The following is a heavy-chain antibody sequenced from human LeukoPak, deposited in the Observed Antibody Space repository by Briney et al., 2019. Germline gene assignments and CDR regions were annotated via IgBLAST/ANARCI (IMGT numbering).Heavy chain of an antibody. V-gene: IGHV3-30*02. J-gene: IGHJ4*02. CDR1: GFTFSSYG. Sequence: GGSLRLSCAASGFTFSSYGMHWVRQAPGKGLERVALIRYDGRSKYYADSVQGRFIISRDTSKNTLYLQMNSLKVGDTAVYYCAKDQDLYCSGGSCSSTLDYWGQGTLVTVSS. CDR2: IRYDGRSK. CDR3: AKDQDLYCSGGSCSSTLDY. D-gene: IGHD2-15*01.